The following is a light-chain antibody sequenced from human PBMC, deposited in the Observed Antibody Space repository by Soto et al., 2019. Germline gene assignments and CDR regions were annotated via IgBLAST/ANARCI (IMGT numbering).Light chain of an antibody. J-gene: IGKJ2*01. CDR2: GAS. V-gene: IGKV3-20*01. Sequence: EIVLTQSPGTLSLSPGERATLSGRASQSVSSSYIAWYQHKPGEAPRLLIYGASRRATSIPDRFSGSGSGTDFTLTISRLEPEDCEVYYCQQDGTSPHTFGQGTQLDIK. CDR1: QSVSSSY. CDR3: QQDGTSPHT.